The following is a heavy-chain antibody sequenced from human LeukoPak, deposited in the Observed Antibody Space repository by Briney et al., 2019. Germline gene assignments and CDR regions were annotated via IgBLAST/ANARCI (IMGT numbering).Heavy chain of an antibody. Sequence: GASVKVSCKASGGTSSSYAISWVRQAPGQGLEWMGRIIPILGIANYAQKFQGRVTITADKSTSTAYMELSSLRSEDTAVYYCAGQEAQDAFDIWGQGTMVTVSS. V-gene: IGHV1-69*04. CDR2: IIPILGIA. CDR3: AGQEAQDAFDI. J-gene: IGHJ3*02. CDR1: GGTSSSYA.